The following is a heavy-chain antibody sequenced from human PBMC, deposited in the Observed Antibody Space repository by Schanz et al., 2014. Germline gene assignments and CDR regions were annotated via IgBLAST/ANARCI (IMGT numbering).Heavy chain of an antibody. Sequence: EVQLLESGGALVQPGGSLRVSCAASGFNVSKSYVSWVRQAPGKGLEWVSLIYKSGSAFYADSVKGRLTISRDNSKNTVYLEMNRLRTEDTALYYCARDSAGTTFGVLDSWGQGTLXTVSS. CDR1: GFNVSKSY. CDR3: ARDSAGTTFGVLDS. V-gene: IGHV3-66*02. D-gene: IGHD1-1*01. J-gene: IGHJ4*02. CDR2: IYKSGSA.